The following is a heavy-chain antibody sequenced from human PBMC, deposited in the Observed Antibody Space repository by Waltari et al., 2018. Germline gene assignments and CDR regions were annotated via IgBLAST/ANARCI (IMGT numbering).Heavy chain of an antibody. CDR1: GGSFSGYY. J-gene: IGHJ4*02. Sequence: QVQLQQWGAGLLKPSETLSLTCAVYGGSFSGYYWSWIRQPPGKGLEWIGEINHSGSTNYNPSLKSRVTISVDTSKNQFSLKLSSVTAADTAVYYCARRITMVRGGNFYDYWGQGTLVTVSS. D-gene: IGHD3-10*01. V-gene: IGHV4-34*01. CDR2: INHSGST. CDR3: ARRITMVRGGNFYDY.